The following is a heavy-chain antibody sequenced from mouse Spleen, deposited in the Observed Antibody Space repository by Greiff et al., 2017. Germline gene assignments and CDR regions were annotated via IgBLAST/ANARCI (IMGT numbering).Heavy chain of an antibody. J-gene: IGHJ2*01. CDR1: GYTFTSYW. CDR2: IYPSDSET. CDR3: ARSDYYGSDY. D-gene: IGHD1-1*01. Sequence: QVQLQQPGAELVRPGSSVKLSCKASGYTFTSYWMDWVKQRPGQGLEWIGNIYPSDSETHYNQKFKDKATLTVDKSSSTAYMQLSSLTSEDSAVYYCARSDYYGSDYWGQGTTLTVSS. V-gene: IGHV1-61*01.